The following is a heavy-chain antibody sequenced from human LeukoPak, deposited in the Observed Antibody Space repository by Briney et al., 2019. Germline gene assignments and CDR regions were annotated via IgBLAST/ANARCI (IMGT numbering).Heavy chain of an antibody. CDR3: AQGGYYYYMDV. J-gene: IGHJ6*03. V-gene: IGHV3-7*01. D-gene: IGHD3-16*01. CDR1: GFMFSRYC. CDR2: IKQGGREK. Sequence: GGSLRLSCAASGFMFSRYCMTWVRQGPGKGLECVANIKQGGREKGYVNSVKGRCTVSRDNAKNSLYLQMNSLRAEDTAVYYCAQGGYYYYMDVWGKGTTVTISS.